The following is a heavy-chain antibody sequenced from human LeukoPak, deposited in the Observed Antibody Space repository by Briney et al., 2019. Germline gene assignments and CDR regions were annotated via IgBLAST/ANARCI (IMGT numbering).Heavy chain of an antibody. CDR2: ISYDGSNK. Sequence: GGSLRLSCAASGFTFSSYAMHWVRQAPGKGLEWVAVISYDGSNKYYADSVKGRFTISRDNAKNSLYLKMNSLRVEDTAVYYCARDPDPSSSWGFDYWGQGTLVTVSS. D-gene: IGHD6-13*01. J-gene: IGHJ4*02. V-gene: IGHV3-30-3*01. CDR1: GFTFSSYA. CDR3: ARDPDPSSSWGFDY.